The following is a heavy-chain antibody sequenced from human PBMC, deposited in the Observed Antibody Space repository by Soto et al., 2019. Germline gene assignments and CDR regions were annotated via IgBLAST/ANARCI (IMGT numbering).Heavy chain of an antibody. V-gene: IGHV1-18*01. CDR3: ERVGKYYDFWRGYQEGMDV. D-gene: IGHD3-3*01. CDR2: ISAYNGNT. J-gene: IGHJ6*02. CDR1: GYTFTSYG. Sequence: GASVKVSCKASGYTFTSYGISCVRQAPGQVLEWMGWISAYNGNTNYAQKLQGRVTMTTDTSTSTAYMELRSLRSDDTAVYYCERVGKYYDFWRGYQEGMDVWGQGTTVTVSS.